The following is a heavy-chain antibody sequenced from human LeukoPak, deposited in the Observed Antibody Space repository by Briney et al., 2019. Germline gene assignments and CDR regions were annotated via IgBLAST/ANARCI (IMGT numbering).Heavy chain of an antibody. CDR3: AKQWIQLWSRGGYFDY. J-gene: IGHJ4*02. CDR2: IWYDGSNK. V-gene: IGHV3-33*06. Sequence: PGGSLRLSCAASGFTFSSYGMPWVRQAPGKGLEWVAVIWYDGSNKYYADSVKGRFTISRDNSKNTLYLQMNSLRAEDTAVYYCAKQWIQLWSRGGYFDYWGQGTLVTVSS. D-gene: IGHD5-18*01. CDR1: GFTFSSYG.